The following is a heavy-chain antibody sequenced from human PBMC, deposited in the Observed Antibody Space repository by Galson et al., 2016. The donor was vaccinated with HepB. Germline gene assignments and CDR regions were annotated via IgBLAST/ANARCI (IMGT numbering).Heavy chain of an antibody. CDR3: ATRGHYNSNFDY. D-gene: IGHD1-1*01. Sequence: TLSLTCTVSGDSIRSSGYYWNWIRQHPEKGLEWIGYISSSGTTFYNPSLQSRILISADTSKNQIALQLESVTVADTAVYFCATRGHYNSNFDYWGQGTLVTGSS. J-gene: IGHJ4*02. V-gene: IGHV4-31*03. CDR2: ISSSGTT. CDR1: GDSIRSSGYY.